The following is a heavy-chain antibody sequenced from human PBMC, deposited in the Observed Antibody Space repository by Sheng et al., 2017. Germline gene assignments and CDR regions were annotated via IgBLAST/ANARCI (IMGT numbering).Heavy chain of an antibody. J-gene: IGHJ4*02. CDR1: GFTFSSYG. CDR3: ARDQYGGYCTNAVCSLFY. Sequence: QVQLVESGGGVVQPGRSLRLSCAASGFTFSSYGMHWVRQAPGKGLEWVAVIWYDGSNKYYVDSVKGRFTISRDNSKNTLYLQMNSLRAEDTAVYYCARDQYGGYCTNAVCSLFYWGQGTLVTVSS. V-gene: IGHV3-33*01. CDR2: IWYDGSNK. D-gene: IGHD2-8*01.